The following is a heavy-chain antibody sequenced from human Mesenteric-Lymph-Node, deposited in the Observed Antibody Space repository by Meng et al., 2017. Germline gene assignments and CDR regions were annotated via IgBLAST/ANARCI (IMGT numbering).Heavy chain of an antibody. J-gene: IGHJ4*02. Sequence: QVQLKQWGAEVLKPSETLSLTCAVYGGSLSGYYWGWIRQPPGKGLGWMGEVYHNGVTKYSPSLRSRVVISIDTSKNQFSLNLRSVSAADTAMYYCARGGATPMIIKYWGPGTLVTVSS. D-gene: IGHD3-10*01. CDR3: ARGGATPMIIKY. V-gene: IGHV4-34*02. CDR2: VYHNGVT. CDR1: GGSLSGYY.